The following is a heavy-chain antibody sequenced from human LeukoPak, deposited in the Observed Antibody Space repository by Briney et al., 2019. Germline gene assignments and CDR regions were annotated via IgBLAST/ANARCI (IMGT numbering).Heavy chain of an antibody. CDR2: INWNGGST. CDR3: ARRHFWSGYSDY. V-gene: IGHV3-20*04. Sequence: GGSLRLSCAASGFTFDDYGMSWVRQAPGKGLEWVSGINWNGGSTGYADSAKGRFTISRDNAKNSLYLQVNSLRAEDTALYYCARRHFWSGYSDYWGQGTLVTVSS. J-gene: IGHJ4*02. D-gene: IGHD3-3*02. CDR1: GFTFDDYG.